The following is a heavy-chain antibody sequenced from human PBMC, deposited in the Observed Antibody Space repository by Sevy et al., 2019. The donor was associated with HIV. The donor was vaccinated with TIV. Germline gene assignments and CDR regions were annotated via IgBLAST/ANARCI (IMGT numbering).Heavy chain of an antibody. Sequence: ASVKVSCKASGYTFTSYGISWVRQAPGQGLEWMGWISAYNGNTNYAPKLQGRVTMTTDTSTSTGYIELRSMRSDDTAVYYCASQDIVVVPAAKNPNDTPDYYYYYGMDVWGHGTTVTVSS. CDR2: ISAYNGNT. CDR3: ASQDIVVVPAAKNPNDTPDYYYYYGMDV. J-gene: IGHJ6*02. V-gene: IGHV1-18*01. D-gene: IGHD2-2*01. CDR1: GYTFTSYG.